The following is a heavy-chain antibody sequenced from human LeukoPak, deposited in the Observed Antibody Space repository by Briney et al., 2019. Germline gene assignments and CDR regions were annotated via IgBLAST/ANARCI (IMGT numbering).Heavy chain of an antibody. V-gene: IGHV3-30*01. CDR2: ISYDGSNK. CDR1: GFTFSSYA. J-gene: IGHJ4*02. D-gene: IGHD6-19*01. Sequence: GGSLRLSCAASGFTFSSYAMHWVRQAPGKGLEWVAVISYDGSNKYYADSVKGRFTISRDNSKNTLYLQMNSLRSDDTAVYYCARNVRGNSSGWYPIDYWGQGTLVTVSS. CDR3: ARNVRGNSSGWYPIDY.